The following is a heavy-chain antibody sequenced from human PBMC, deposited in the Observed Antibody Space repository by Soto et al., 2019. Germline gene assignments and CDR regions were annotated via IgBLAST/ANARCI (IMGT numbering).Heavy chain of an antibody. Sequence: QVQLQESGPGLVKPSETLSLTCTVSGASVANDNWWSWVRQSPGKGLEWIGEVHHSVGNNNSPSLTSRFTISVDKSTNQLPLKLHSVTAADSAVYFCTRHFYYSMDVWGQGTTVTVS. CDR1: GASVANDNW. V-gene: IGHV4-4*02. CDR2: VHHSVGN. CDR3: TRHFYYSMDV. J-gene: IGHJ6*02.